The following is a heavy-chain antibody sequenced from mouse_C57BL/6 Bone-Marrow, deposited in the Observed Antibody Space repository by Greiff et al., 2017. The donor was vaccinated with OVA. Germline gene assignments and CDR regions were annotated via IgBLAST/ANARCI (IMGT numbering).Heavy chain of an antibody. D-gene: IGHD1-1*01. J-gene: IGHJ4*01. CDR2: IFPGSGST. CDR1: GYTFTDYY. CDR3: ARWVTTVVDAMDY. Sequence: QVQLQESGPELVKPGASVKISCKASGYTFTDYYINWVKQRPGQGLEWIGWIFPGSGSTYYNEKFKGKATLTVDKSSSTAYMLLSSLTSEDSAVYFCARWVTTVVDAMDYWGQGTSVTVSS. V-gene: IGHV1-75*01.